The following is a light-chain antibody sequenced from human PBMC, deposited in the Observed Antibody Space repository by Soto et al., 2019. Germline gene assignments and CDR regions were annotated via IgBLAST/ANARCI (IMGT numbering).Light chain of an antibody. Sequence: EIVLTQSPGTLSLSPGERATLSCRASQSVSSIYLAWYQQKPGQAPRLLIYGASSRATGIPDRFSGSGSGTDFPLTISRLEPEDFAVYYCQQYGSSPPLTFGGGTKVEI. J-gene: IGKJ4*01. CDR2: GAS. V-gene: IGKV3-20*01. CDR3: QQYGSSPPLT. CDR1: QSVSSIY.